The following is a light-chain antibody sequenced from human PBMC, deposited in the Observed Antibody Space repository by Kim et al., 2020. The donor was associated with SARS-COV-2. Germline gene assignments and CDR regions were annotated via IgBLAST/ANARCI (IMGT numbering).Light chain of an antibody. CDR3: QAWDSNSVRV. CDR1: KLGSEY. Sequence: SYELTQPPSVSVSPGQTANITCSGNKLGSEYASWYQQKPGQSPVLVIYQSAKRPSGFSERFSGSRSGNTATLTISGTQAMDEADYYCQAWDSNSVRVFGGGTQLTVL. V-gene: IGLV3-1*01. CDR2: QSA. J-gene: IGLJ3*02.